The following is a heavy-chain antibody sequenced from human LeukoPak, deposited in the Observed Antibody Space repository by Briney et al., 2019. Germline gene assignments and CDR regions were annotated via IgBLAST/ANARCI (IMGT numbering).Heavy chain of an antibody. Sequence: GGSLRLSCAASGFTFSSYGMSWVRQAPGKGLEWVSGINWNGGSTGYADSVKGRFTISRDNAKNSLYLQMNSLRAEDTALYYCARAGGDFWSGYYGSDYWGQGTLVTVSS. CDR1: GFTFSSYG. D-gene: IGHD3-3*01. CDR2: INWNGGST. V-gene: IGHV3-20*04. CDR3: ARAGGDFWSGYYGSDY. J-gene: IGHJ4*02.